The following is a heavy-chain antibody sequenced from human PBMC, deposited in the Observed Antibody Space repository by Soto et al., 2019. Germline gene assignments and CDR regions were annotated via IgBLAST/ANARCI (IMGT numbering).Heavy chain of an antibody. J-gene: IGHJ2*01. CDR2: IYHSGST. V-gene: IGHV4-4*02. CDR1: GGSIIISNW. CDR3: ARWLHAYWYFDL. D-gene: IGHD5-12*01. Sequence: SETLSLTCALSGGSIIISNWWSWVCQSPGKGLEWIGEIYHSGSTNYNPSLKSRVTISVDKSKNQFSLKLSSVTAADTAVYYCARWLHAYWYFDLWGRGTLVT.